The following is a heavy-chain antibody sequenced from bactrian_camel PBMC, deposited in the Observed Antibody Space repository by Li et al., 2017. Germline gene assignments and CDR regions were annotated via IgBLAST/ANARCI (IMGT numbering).Heavy chain of an antibody. CDR2: ISYDGTTI. J-gene: IGHJ4*01. Sequence: HVQLVESGGGSAQAGGSLRLSCAASGFTFSTYAMNWVRQAPGKGPEWVTSISYDGTTIFYGDSVKGRFTASRDNAKQTLYLQMNSLKSEDTALYYCTTRGWSDGFDYWGQGTQVTVS. CDR3: TTRGWSDGFDY. V-gene: IGHV3S14*01. D-gene: IGHD1*01. CDR1: GFTFSTYA.